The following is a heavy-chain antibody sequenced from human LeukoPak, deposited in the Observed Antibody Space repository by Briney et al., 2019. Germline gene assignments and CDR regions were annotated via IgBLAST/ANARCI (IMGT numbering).Heavy chain of an antibody. CDR3: AKGISAEDYRFFF. Sequence: GGSLRLSCTASGFTFSSYGTQWVRQAPGKGLEWVAFIQSDERNKRYADSVKGRLTISRDNSKNTLYLQMNSLRPEDTAVYYCAKGISAEDYRFFFWGQGALVTVSS. CDR1: GFTFSSYG. V-gene: IGHV3-30*02. CDR2: IQSDERNK. D-gene: IGHD3-16*02. J-gene: IGHJ4*02.